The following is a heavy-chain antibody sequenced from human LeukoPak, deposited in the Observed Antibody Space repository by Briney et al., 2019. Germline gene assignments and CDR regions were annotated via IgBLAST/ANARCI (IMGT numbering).Heavy chain of an antibody. D-gene: IGHD4-17*01. V-gene: IGHV3-23*01. CDR2: ISGSDGRT. Sequence: PGGSLRLSYAASGFTFSTYAMNWVRQAPGKGLEWVSAISGSDGRTYYADSVKGRFTISRDNSKNALYMQMNSLRAEDTAVYYCAKIRDNYGDYISDYWGQGTLVTVSS. J-gene: IGHJ4*02. CDR3: AKIRDNYGDYISDY. CDR1: GFTFSTYA.